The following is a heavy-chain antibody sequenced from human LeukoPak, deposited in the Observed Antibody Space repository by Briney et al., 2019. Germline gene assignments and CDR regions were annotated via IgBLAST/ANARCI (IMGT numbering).Heavy chain of an antibody. V-gene: IGHV4-39*01. CDR3: ARLPTGYPNWFDS. J-gene: IGHJ5*01. CDR1: GGSISSGSYY. Sequence: SETLSLTCTVSGGSISSGSYYWSWIRQPPGKGLEWIGHVYSTGTTYYNASLRSRATISVDTSKNQFSLNLNSVTAADTAIYFCARLPTGYPNWFDSWGQGILVTVSS. CDR2: VYSTGTT. D-gene: IGHD3-9*01.